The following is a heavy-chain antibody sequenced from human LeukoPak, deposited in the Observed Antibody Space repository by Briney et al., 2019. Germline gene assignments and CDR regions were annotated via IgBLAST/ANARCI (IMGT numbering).Heavy chain of an antibody. CDR1: GGSISSYY. J-gene: IGHJ4*02. CDR3: ARGYDYVWGSYPH. V-gene: IGHV4-59*01. D-gene: IGHD3-16*02. CDR2: IYYSGST. Sequence: SETLSLTCTVSGGSISSYYWSWIRQPPGKGLEWIGYIYYSGSTNYYPSLKRRVTISVDTSKNQFSPKLSSVTAADTAVYYCARGYDYVWGSYPHWGQGTLVTVSS.